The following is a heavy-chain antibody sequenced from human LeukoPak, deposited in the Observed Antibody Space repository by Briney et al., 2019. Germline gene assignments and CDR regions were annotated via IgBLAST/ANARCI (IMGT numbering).Heavy chain of an antibody. J-gene: IGHJ5*02. V-gene: IGHV3-30-3*01. CDR3: ARPTLGGSSYLITGWFDP. D-gene: IGHD6-6*01. Sequence: GGSLRLSCAASGFTFSSYAMYWVRQAPGKGLEWVAVISYDGSNKYYADSVKGRFTISGDNSKNTLYLQMNSLRAEDTAVYYCARPTLGGSSYLITGWFDPWGQGTLVTVSS. CDR1: GFTFSSYA. CDR2: ISYDGSNK.